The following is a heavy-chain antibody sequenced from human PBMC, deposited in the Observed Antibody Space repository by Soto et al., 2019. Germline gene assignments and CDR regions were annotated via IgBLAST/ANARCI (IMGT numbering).Heavy chain of an antibody. D-gene: IGHD1-26*01. Sequence: QVQLVESGGGVVQPGRSLRLSCAASGFTFSSYAMHWVRQAPGKGLEWVAVISYDGSNKYYADSVKGRFTISRDNSKNTLYLQMNRLRPEDTAIYYCAGGVMYTGSYQDWGQGTLVTVSS. CDR2: ISYDGSNK. J-gene: IGHJ4*02. V-gene: IGHV3-30-3*01. CDR3: AGGVMYTGSYQD. CDR1: GFTFSSYA.